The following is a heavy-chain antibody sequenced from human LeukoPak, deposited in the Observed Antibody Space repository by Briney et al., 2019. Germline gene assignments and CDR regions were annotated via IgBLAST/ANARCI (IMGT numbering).Heavy chain of an antibody. V-gene: IGHV4-61*02. CDR2: IYTSGST. D-gene: IGHD5-24*01. CDR1: GGSISSGSYY. Sequence: SETLSLTFTVSGGSISSGSYYWSWIRQPAGKGLEWIGRIYTSGSTNYNPSLKSRVTISVDTSKNQFSLKLSSVTAADTAVYYCAREGRWLLMGSFDYWGQGTLVTVSS. J-gene: IGHJ4*02. CDR3: AREGRWLLMGSFDY.